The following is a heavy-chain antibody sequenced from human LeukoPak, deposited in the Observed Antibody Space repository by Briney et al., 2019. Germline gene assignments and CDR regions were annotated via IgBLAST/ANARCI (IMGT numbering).Heavy chain of an antibody. Sequence: ASVKVSCKXSGYTLTELSMHWVRQAPRKGLEWMGGFDPEDGETIYSQKFQGRVTMTEDTSTDTAYMELSSLRSEDTAVYYCATGHADGDINWFDPWGQGTLVTVSS. CDR2: FDPEDGET. J-gene: IGHJ5*02. D-gene: IGHD4-17*01. CDR3: ATGHADGDINWFDP. V-gene: IGHV1-24*01. CDR1: GYTLTELS.